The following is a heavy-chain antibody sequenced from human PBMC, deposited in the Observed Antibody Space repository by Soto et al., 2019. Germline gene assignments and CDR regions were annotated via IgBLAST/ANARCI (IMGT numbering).Heavy chain of an antibody. Sequence: SETLSLTCAVYGGSFSGYYWSWIRQPPGKGLEWLGEINHSGSTNYNPSLKSRVTISVDTSTSQFSLKLSSVTAADTAVYYCARVYAGLLWFGPSYGMDVWGQGTTVTVSS. CDR2: INHSGST. CDR1: GGSFSGYY. V-gene: IGHV4-34*01. D-gene: IGHD3-10*01. CDR3: ARVYAGLLWFGPSYGMDV. J-gene: IGHJ6*02.